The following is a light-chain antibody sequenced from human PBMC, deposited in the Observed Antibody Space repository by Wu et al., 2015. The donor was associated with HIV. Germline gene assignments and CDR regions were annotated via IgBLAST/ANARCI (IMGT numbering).Light chain of an antibody. CDR2: AAS. J-gene: IGKJ1*01. Sequence: EILLTQSPGTLSLSPGERATLSCRASQSISYTYLAWYQQKPGKPPKVLIYAASTLQSGVPSRFSGSGSGTDFTLTISSLQPEDVATYYCQKYNTAPWTFGQGTKVEMK. V-gene: IGKV1-27*01. CDR3: QKYNTAPWT. CDR1: QSISYTY.